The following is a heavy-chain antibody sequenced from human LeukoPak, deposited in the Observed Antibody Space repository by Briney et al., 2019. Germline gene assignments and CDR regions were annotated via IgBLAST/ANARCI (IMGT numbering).Heavy chain of an antibody. CDR1: GFTFSSYA. Sequence: GESLRLSCAASGFTFSSYAMHWVRQAPGKGLEWVAVISYDGGNKYYADSVKGRFTISRDNSKNTLYLQMNSLGAEDTAVYYCARSITMIVVALQGSAFDIWGQGTMVTVSS. V-gene: IGHV3-30-3*01. CDR3: ARSITMIVVALQGSAFDI. D-gene: IGHD3-22*01. J-gene: IGHJ3*02. CDR2: ISYDGGNK.